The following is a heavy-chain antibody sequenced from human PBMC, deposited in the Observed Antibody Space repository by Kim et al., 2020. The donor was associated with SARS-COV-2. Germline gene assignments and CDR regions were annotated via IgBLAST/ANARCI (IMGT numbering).Heavy chain of an antibody. CDR2: ISYDGSNK. CDR1: GFTFSSYG. V-gene: IGHV3-30*18. D-gene: IGHD6-6*01. CDR3: AKDPYSSTSEDYYYGRDV. J-gene: IGHJ6*01. Sequence: GGSLRLSCAASGFTFSSYGMHWVRQAPGKGLEWVAVISYDGSNKYYADSVKGRFTISRDNSKNTLYLQMNSLRAEDTAAYYCAKDPYSSTSEDYYYGRDV.